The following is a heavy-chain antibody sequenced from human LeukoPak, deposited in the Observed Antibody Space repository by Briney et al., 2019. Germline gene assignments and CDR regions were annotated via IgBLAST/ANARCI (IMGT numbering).Heavy chain of an antibody. CDR1: GFTFNRCW. Sequence: PGGSLRLSCVVSGFTFNRCWMNWVRQAPGKGLEWVAHINPDGRDTYYVDSVKGRFTISRDNAQNSMYLQMNSLRVEDTAVYYCTSWGDKTAEYFQRRGQGTLVTVSS. V-gene: IGHV3-7*01. J-gene: IGHJ1*01. CDR2: INPDGRDT. CDR3: TSWGDKTAEYFQR. D-gene: IGHD2-21*02.